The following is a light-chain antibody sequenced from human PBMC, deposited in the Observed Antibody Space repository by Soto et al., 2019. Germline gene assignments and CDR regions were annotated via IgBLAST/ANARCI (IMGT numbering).Light chain of an antibody. Sequence: EIVLTQSPGTLSLSPGERATLSCRASQSVSSNYLAWYQQKPGQAPRVLIYGASSRATGIPDRFSGSGSGKDFNLTISRLEPEEFASYYCQQYGRSPVSFGPGTKLEI. CDR2: GAS. V-gene: IGKV3-20*01. J-gene: IGKJ2*03. CDR3: QQYGRSPVS. CDR1: QSVSSNY.